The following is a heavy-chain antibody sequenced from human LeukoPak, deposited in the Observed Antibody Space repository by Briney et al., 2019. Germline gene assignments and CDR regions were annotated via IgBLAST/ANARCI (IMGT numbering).Heavy chain of an antibody. CDR1: GYTFTSYY. V-gene: IGHV1-46*01. Sequence: GASVKVSCKASGYTFTSYYMHWVRQAPGQGLEWMGTINPSGGSASYAQKSQGRVTMTRDTSTSTVYMELSSLRSEDTAVYYCATDLYSSGWYDEPFYYHHMDVWGKRTTVTVS. CDR2: INPSGGSA. CDR3: ATDLYSSGWYDEPFYYHHMDV. D-gene: IGHD6-19*01. J-gene: IGHJ6*03.